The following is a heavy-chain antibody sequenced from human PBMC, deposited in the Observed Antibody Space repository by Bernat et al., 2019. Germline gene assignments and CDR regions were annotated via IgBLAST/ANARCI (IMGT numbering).Heavy chain of an antibody. V-gene: IGHV3-21*01. D-gene: IGHD2-21*02. J-gene: IGHJ3*02. CDR2: ISRSGGSI. CDR1: GFTFSSYS. CDR3: ARSLLVTGGNDAFEI. Sequence: EVQLVESGGGLVKPGGSLRLSCAASGFTFSSYSMNWVRQAPGKGLEWVSSISRSGGSIYYADSVKGRFTISRDNAKNSLFLQMDSLRAEDTAVYYCARSLLVTGGNDAFEIWGQGTTVTVSS.